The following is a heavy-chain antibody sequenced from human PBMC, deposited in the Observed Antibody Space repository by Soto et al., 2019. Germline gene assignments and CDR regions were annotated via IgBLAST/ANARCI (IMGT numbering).Heavy chain of an antibody. CDR1: GVSISNYY. J-gene: IGHJ4*02. V-gene: IGHV4-59*08. CDR3: ARHYGDY. Sequence: PSETLSLTCAVSGVSISNYYWSWMRQSPGRGLEWIGYNHYSGGTNYNPSLKSRVTISVDTSKNQFLLKLTSVTAADTAVYYCARHYGDYWGQGTLVTVSS. CDR2: NHYSGGT. D-gene: IGHD3-16*01.